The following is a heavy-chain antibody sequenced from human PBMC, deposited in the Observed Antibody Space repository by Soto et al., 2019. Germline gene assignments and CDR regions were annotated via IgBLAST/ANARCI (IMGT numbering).Heavy chain of an antibody. D-gene: IGHD3-9*01. V-gene: IGHV3-7*03. CDR2: IKQDGSEK. CDR1: GFTFSSYW. Sequence: GGSLRLSCAASGFTFSSYWMSWVRQAPGKGLEWVANIKQDGSEKYYVDSVKGRFTISRNNAKNSLSLQMNSLRDEDTAGYYCARDDTGYDYWGQGTLVTVSS. J-gene: IGHJ4*02. CDR3: ARDDTGYDY.